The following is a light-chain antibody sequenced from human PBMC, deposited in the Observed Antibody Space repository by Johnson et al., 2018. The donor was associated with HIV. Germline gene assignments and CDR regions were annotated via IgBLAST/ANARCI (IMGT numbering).Light chain of an antibody. CDR3: GTCNRSLSAFYA. CDR1: SSNIGNNY. CDR2: DNN. J-gene: IGLJ1*01. V-gene: IGLV1-51*01. Sequence: QSILTQPPSVSAAPGQKVTISCSGSSSNIGNNYVAWYQQLPGTAPTLLIYDNNKRPPGIPDRFSGSKSGTSATLGITGLQAGEEADHYCGTCNRSLSAFYAFGAATTLPVL.